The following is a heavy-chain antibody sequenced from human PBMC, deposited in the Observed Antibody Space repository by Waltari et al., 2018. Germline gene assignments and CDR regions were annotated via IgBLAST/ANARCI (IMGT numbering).Heavy chain of an antibody. Sequence: QVQLQQWGAGLLKTSENLSLTCAVYGGSFSGYYWSWIRQPPGKGLGWIGEINHSGRTNDNPSLKTRVTISVDTAKNQFSLKLSSVTAADTAVYYGARRQRLYDYIWGSYRYRWFDPWGQGTLVTVSS. CDR2: INHSGRT. J-gene: IGHJ5*02. CDR3: ARRQRLYDYIWGSYRYRWFDP. D-gene: IGHD3-16*02. CDR1: GGSFSGYY. V-gene: IGHV4-34*01.